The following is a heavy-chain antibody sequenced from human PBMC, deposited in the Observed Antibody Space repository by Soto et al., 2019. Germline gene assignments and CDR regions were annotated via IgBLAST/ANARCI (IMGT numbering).Heavy chain of an antibody. CDR3: AGGGVRGVITRARDYYGMDV. CDR2: IYPGDSNT. CDR1: GYSFTSYW. V-gene: IGHV5-51*01. D-gene: IGHD3-10*01. J-gene: IGHJ6*02. Sequence: GESLKISCKGSGYSFTSYWIGWVRQMPGKGLEWMGIIYPGDSNTRYSPSFQGQVTISADKSISTAYLQWSSLKASDTAMYYCAGGGVRGVITRARDYYGMDVWGQGTTVTVSS.